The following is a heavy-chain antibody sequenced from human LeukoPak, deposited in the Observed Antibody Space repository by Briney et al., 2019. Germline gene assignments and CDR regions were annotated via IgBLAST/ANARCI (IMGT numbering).Heavy chain of an antibody. CDR1: GYTFTGYY. Sequence: ASVKVSCKASGYTFTGYYMHWVRQAPGQGLEWMGWINPNSGGTNYAQKFQGRVTMTRDTSISTAYMELSRLRSDDTAVYYCARRGYSSGYFGLDDYWGQGTLVTVSS. V-gene: IGHV1-2*02. CDR2: INPNSGGT. CDR3: ARRGYSSGYFGLDDY. J-gene: IGHJ4*02. D-gene: IGHD3-22*01.